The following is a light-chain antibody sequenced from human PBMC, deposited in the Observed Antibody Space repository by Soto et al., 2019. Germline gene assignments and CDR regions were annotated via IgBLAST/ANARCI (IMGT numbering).Light chain of an antibody. CDR1: SSDVGGYNY. V-gene: IGLV2-11*01. J-gene: IGLJ2*01. CDR2: DVS. Sequence: QSVLTQPRSVSGSPGQSVTISCTGTSSDVGGYNYVSWYQQHPGKAPKLMIYDVSKRPSGVPDRFSGSKSGNTASLTISGLQAEDEADYYCCSYAGSAVFGGGTKLTGL. CDR3: CSYAGSAV.